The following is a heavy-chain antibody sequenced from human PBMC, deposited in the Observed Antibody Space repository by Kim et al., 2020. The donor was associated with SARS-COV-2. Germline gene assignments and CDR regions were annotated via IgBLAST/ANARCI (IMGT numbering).Heavy chain of an antibody. J-gene: IGHJ4*02. V-gene: IGHV4-59*01. D-gene: IGHD3-22*01. CDR3: ARDRADSSGYSFDY. Sequence: NPHPKSRVNSSVDTSKNPFSVKLSSVTAADTAVYYCARDRADSSGYSFDYWGQGTLVTVSS.